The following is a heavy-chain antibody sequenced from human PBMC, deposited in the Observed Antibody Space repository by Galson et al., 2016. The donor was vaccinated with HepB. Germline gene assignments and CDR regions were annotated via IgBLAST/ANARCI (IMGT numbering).Heavy chain of an antibody. CDR1: AFTFSRYA. V-gene: IGHV3-30*04. CDR3: ARGFRFLEWLANDYQYGVDV. D-gene: IGHD3-3*01. Sequence: SLRLSCAASAFTFSRYAIHWVRQVPGKGLQWVAVISSDGKIQFYGDSVKGRFTISRDNSKNTLYLQMNLLRAEDTGVYYCARGFRFLEWLANDYQYGVDVWGRGTTVTVSS. J-gene: IGHJ6*02. CDR2: ISSDGKIQ.